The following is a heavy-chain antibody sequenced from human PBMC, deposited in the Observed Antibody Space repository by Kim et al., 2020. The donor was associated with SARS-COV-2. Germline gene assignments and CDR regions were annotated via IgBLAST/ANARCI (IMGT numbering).Heavy chain of an antibody. CDR3: VKVRHCSSTSCYAVDY. V-gene: IGHV3-23*01. Sequence: GGSLRLSCAASGFTFSSYAMSWVRQAPGKGLEWVSAISGSGGSTYYADSVKGRFTISSDNSKNTLYLQMNSLRAEDTALYYCVKVRHCSSTSCYAVDYSGQGTLVTVSS. D-gene: IGHD2-2*01. CDR1: GFTFSSYA. J-gene: IGHJ4*02. CDR2: ISGSGGST.